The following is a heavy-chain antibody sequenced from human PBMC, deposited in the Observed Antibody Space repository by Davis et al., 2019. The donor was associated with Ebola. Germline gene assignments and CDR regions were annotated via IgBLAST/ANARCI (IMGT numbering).Heavy chain of an antibody. J-gene: IGHJ4*02. V-gene: IGHV3-15*01. CDR2: IKSKNDGETT. D-gene: IGHD5-12*01. Sequence: GESLKTHCAAPGFTFSSYTMIRVRQGPGQGLEWVGRIKSKNDGETTDYLAPVKGRFTISRDDSKNTLSLQMNSLKTEDTAVYYCTTAIGGYSGYPGPFDYWGQVSLVTFSS. CDR3: TTAIGGYSGYPGPFDY. CDR1: GFTFSSYT.